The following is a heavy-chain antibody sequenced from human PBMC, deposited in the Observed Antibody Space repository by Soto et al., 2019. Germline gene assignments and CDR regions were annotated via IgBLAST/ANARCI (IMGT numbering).Heavy chain of an antibody. J-gene: IGHJ6*02. CDR1: GFTFSSYG. Sequence: QVQLVESGGGVVQPGRSLRLSCAASGFTFSSYGMHWVRQAPGKGLEWVAVISYDGSNKYYADSVKGRFTISRDNSKNTLYLQMNSLRAEDTAVYYCANDHSSSWYNWYYYYGMDVWGQGTTVTVSS. CDR2: ISYDGSNK. CDR3: ANDHSSSWYNWYYYYGMDV. V-gene: IGHV3-30*18. D-gene: IGHD6-13*01.